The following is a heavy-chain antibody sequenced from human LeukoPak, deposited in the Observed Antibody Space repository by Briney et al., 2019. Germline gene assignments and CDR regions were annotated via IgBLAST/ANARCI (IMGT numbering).Heavy chain of an antibody. CDR2: ISGRGSDGDT. J-gene: IGHJ4*02. D-gene: IGHD5-12*01. V-gene: IGHV3-23*01. Sequence: GGSLRLSCAASGFTFSSYAISWVRQAPGKGLEWVSGISGRGSDGDTYYADSVKGRFTISRDNSKNPLYLQMNSLRAEDTAVYYCAKVDIVATIDAGRLVDYWGQGTLVTVSS. CDR3: AKVDIVATIDAGRLVDY. CDR1: GFTFSSYA.